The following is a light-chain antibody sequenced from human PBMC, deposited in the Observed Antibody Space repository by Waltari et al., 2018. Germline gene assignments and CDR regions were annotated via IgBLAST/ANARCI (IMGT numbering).Light chain of an antibody. V-gene: IGLV1-47*01. Sequence: QSVLTQPSSASGTPGQRVTISCSGSSSNIGSNYVYWYQQLPGTAPKLLIHTDNQRPSGVPDRVSASKSGASASLAISGLRSDDEADYYCAAWDDSLTGRVFGGGTKLTVL. J-gene: IGLJ3*02. CDR1: SSNIGSNY. CDR2: TDN. CDR3: AAWDDSLTGRV.